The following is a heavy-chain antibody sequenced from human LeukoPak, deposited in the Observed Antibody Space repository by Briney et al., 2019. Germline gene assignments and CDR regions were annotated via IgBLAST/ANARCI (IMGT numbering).Heavy chain of an antibody. V-gene: IGHV4-34*01. CDR1: GGSFSGYY. Sequence: SDTLSLTCAVYGGSFSGYYWSWIRQPPGKGLEWIGEINHSGSTNYNPSLNSRVTISVDTSKNQFSRKLSAVTAADTAVYYCARVVRQLERRRSFDPWGQGTLVTVSS. J-gene: IGHJ5*02. CDR2: INHSGST. D-gene: IGHD1-1*01. CDR3: ARVVRQLERRRSFDP.